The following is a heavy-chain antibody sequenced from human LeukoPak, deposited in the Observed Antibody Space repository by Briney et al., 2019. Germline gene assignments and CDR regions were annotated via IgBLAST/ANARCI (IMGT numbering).Heavy chain of an antibody. CDR2: IKEDGSKK. V-gene: IGHV3-7*03. J-gene: IGHJ3*02. CDR3: ARGPGDFDASDI. D-gene: IGHD1-14*01. CDR1: GFSFSSYW. Sequence: GGSLRLSCAASGFSFSSYWMNWVRRAPGKGLEWLANIKEDGSKKYYVDSVKGRFTISRDNAKNSLYLQMDSLRAEDTAVYYCARGPGDFDASDIWGQGTMVTVSS.